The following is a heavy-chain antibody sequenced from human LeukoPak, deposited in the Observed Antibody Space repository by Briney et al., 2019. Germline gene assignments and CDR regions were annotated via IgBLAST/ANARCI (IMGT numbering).Heavy chain of an antibody. CDR1: GGSISSYY. CDR2: IYYSGST. Sequence: SETLSLTCTVSGGSISSYYWSWIRQPPGKGLEWIGYIYYSGSTNYNPSLKSRVTISVDTSKNQFSLKLSSVTAADTAVYYCATNTGTVFDYWGQGALVTVSS. V-gene: IGHV4-59*01. J-gene: IGHJ4*02. D-gene: IGHD7-27*01. CDR3: ATNTGTVFDY.